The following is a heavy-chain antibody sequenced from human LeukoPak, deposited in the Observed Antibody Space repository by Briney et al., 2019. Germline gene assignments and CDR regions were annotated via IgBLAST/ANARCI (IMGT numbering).Heavy chain of an antibody. CDR2: IYSGGST. Sequence: GGSLRLSCAASGFTFSSYGMHWVRQAPGKGLEWVSVIYSGGSTYYADSVKGRFTISRDNSKNTLYLQMNSLRAEDTAVYYCARDNDSRDPPHFDYWGQGTLVTVSS. D-gene: IGHD3-16*01. CDR3: ARDNDSRDPPHFDY. CDR1: GFTFSSYG. J-gene: IGHJ4*02. V-gene: IGHV3-NL1*01.